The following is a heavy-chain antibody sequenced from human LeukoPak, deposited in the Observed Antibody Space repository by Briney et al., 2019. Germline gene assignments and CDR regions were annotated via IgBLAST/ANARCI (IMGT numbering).Heavy chain of an antibody. Sequence: QPGGSLRLSCAASGFTFSSYSMNWVRQAPGKGLEWVSYISSSSSTIYYGDSVKGRFTISRDNSKNTLYLQMNSLRAEDTAVYYCAKDSIPGPYHHYGMDVWGHGTPLTVSS. D-gene: IGHD2-21*01. V-gene: IGHV3-48*01. J-gene: IGHJ6*02. CDR2: ISSSSSTI. CDR1: GFTFSSYS. CDR3: AKDSIPGPYHHYGMDV.